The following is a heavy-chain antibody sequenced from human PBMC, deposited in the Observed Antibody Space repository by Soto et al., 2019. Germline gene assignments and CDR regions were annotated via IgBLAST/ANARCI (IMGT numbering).Heavy chain of an antibody. Sequence: GASVKVSCKASGYTFTSYDINCVRQATGQGLEWMGWVNPNSGNTGYAQKFQGRVTMTRNTSISTAYMELSSLRSEDTAVYYCARGRITMVRGSSQDGGMDVWGQGTTVTVSS. CDR1: GYTFTSYD. CDR3: ARGRITMVRGSSQDGGMDV. CDR2: VNPNSGNT. D-gene: IGHD3-10*01. J-gene: IGHJ6*02. V-gene: IGHV1-8*01.